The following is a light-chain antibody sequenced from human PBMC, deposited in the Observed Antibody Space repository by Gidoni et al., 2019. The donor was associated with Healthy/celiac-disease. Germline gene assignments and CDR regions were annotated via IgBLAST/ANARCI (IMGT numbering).Light chain of an antibody. V-gene: IGKV3-20*01. Sequence: DIVLTQSPGTLSLSPGESATLSCRASQSVSSSYLAWYQQTPGQAPRLLIYGASSMATGIPDMFRGSGSGTDFTLTISRLEPEDFAVYYCQQYGSSPRTFGQGTKVEIK. J-gene: IGKJ1*01. CDR3: QQYGSSPRT. CDR2: GAS. CDR1: QSVSSSY.